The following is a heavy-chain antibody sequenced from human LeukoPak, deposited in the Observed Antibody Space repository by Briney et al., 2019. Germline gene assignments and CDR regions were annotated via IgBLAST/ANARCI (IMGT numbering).Heavy chain of an antibody. CDR2: INHSGST. D-gene: IGHD3-22*01. CDR3: AREVPYDSGFDI. V-gene: IGHV4-34*01. J-gene: IGHJ3*02. Sequence: SETLSLTCAVYGGSFSGYYWSWIRQPPGKGLEWIGEINHSGSTNYNPSLKSRVTISVDTSNNQFSLKLSSVTAADTAVYYCAREVPYDSGFDIWGQGTMVTVSS. CDR1: GGSFSGYY.